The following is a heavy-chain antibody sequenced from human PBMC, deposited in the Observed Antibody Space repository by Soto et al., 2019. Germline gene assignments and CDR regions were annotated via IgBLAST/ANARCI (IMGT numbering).Heavy chain of an antibody. J-gene: IGHJ4*02. Sequence: PGGSLRLSCAASGFTFSSYAIHWVRQAPGKGLECVAALSYDGSNKYYADSVKGRFTISRDNSKNTLYLQMNSLGAEDTAVYYCARDLSYQGMSRLAYWGQGTLVTVSS. CDR3: ARDLSYQGMSRLAY. CDR2: LSYDGSNK. CDR1: GFTFSSYA. V-gene: IGHV3-30*04. D-gene: IGHD1-20*01.